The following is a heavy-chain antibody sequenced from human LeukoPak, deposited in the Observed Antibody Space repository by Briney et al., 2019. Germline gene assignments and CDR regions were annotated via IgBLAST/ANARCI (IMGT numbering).Heavy chain of an antibody. CDR3: ARDLGGSYSSETWFDP. Sequence: SVKVSCKASGGTFSSYAISWVRQAPGQGLEWMGGIIPIFGTANYAQKFRGRVTITADKSTRTAYMELSSLRSEDTAVYYCARDLGGSYSSETWFDPWGQGTLVTVSS. CDR1: GGTFSSYA. V-gene: IGHV1-69*06. J-gene: IGHJ5*02. CDR2: IIPIFGTA. D-gene: IGHD1-26*01.